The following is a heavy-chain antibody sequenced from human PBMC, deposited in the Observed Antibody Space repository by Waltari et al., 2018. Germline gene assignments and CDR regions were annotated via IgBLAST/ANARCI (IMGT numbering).Heavy chain of an antibody. CDR2: IYYSGST. D-gene: IGHD2-15*01. CDR3: ARILGGSPRNGFDP. CDR1: GYSISSSNW. J-gene: IGHJ5*02. V-gene: IGHV4-28*01. Sequence: QVQLQESGPGLVTPSDTLSLTCAVSGYSISSSNWWGWIRPPPGKGLEWIGYIYYSGSTYYNPSLKSRVTMSVDTSKNQFSLKLSSVTAVDTAVYYCARILGGSPRNGFDPWGQGTLVTVSS.